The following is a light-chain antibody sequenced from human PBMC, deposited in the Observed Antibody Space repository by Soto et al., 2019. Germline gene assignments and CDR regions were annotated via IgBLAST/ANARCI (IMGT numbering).Light chain of an antibody. CDR3: HQYHSYAPT. V-gene: IGKV1-5*01. J-gene: IGKJ4*01. CDR2: DAS. Sequence: DIQMTQSPSTLSASVGDRVTITCRASQSISKWLGWYKQKRGRAPKLLIFDASSLDSGVPSRFSGSGSETEFSLTISCLQPDDFATYDCHQYHSYAPTFGGGTTVEIQ. CDR1: QSISKW.